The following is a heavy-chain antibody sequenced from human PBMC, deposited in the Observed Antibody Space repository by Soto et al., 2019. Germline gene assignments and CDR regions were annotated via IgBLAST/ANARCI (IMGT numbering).Heavy chain of an antibody. V-gene: IGHV4-59*01. CDR3: AKDSGYNYGYFRWFDP. CDR1: GGSISNYY. J-gene: IGHJ5*02. D-gene: IGHD5-18*01. Sequence: PSETLSLTCTVSGGSISNYYWSWIRQPPGRGLEWIGHIFYSGSTNYNPALKSRVNISVDTSKSQFSLKLSSVTAADTAVYYCAKDSGYNYGYFRWFDPWGQGTLVTVS. CDR2: IFYSGST.